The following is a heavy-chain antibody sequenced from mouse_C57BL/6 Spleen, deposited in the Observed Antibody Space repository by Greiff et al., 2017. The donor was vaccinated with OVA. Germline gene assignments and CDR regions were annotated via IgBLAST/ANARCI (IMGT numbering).Heavy chain of an antibody. V-gene: IGHV1-59*01. D-gene: IGHD1-2*01. J-gene: IGHJ2*01. CDR1: GYTFTRYW. CDR3: ARQSITTEPYVGC. CDR2: IDPSDSYT. Sequence: VQLQQPGAELVRPGTSVKLSCKASGYTFTRYWMHWVKQRPGQGLEWIGVIDPSDSYTNYNQKFKGKATLTVDTSSSTAYMQLSSLTSEDSAVYYCARQSITTEPYVGCWGKGTTLTVAS.